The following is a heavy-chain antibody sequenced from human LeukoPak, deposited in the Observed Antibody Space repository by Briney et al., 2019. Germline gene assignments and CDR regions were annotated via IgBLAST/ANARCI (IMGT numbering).Heavy chain of an antibody. CDR3: AHLGDCSSTSCYTTASRDWFDP. CDR1: GVTFSNHS. CDR2: ITGSGGST. D-gene: IGHD2-2*02. V-gene: IGHV3-23*01. J-gene: IGHJ5*02. Sequence: PGGSLRLSCAASGVTFSNHSMSWVRQAPGKGLEWVSGITGSGGSTYHAESVKGRFTISRDNSKNTLYLQMNSLRAEDTAVYYCAHLGDCSSTSCYTTASRDWFDPWGQGTLVTVSS.